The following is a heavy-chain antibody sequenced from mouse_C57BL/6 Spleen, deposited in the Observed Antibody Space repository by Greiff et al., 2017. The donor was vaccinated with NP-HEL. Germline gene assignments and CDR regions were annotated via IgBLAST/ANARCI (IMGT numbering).Heavy chain of an antibody. CDR3: ARPYGNDYAMDY. CDR2: IYPGDGDT. D-gene: IGHD2-1*01. CDR1: GYAFSSYW. V-gene: IGHV1-80*01. Sequence: VQLQQSGAELVKPGASVKISCTASGYAFSSYWMNWVKQRPGKGLEWIGQIYPGDGDTNYNGKFKGKATLTADKSSSTAYMQLSSLTSEDSAVYFCARPYGNDYAMDYWGQGTSVTVSS. J-gene: IGHJ4*01.